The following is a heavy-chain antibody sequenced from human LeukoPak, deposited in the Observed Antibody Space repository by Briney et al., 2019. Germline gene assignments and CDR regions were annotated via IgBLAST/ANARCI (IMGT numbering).Heavy chain of an antibody. V-gene: IGHV1-2*02. CDR3: ARVYGDYAVGY. CDR2: INPNSGCT. Sequence: ASVKVSCKASGYAFTGYDMHWVRQAPGQGLEWMGWINPNSGCTNCAQRFKGRVTMTRDTSISTAYMELSRLRSDDTSVYYCARVYGDYAVGYWGQGTLVTVSS. D-gene: IGHD4-17*01. CDR1: GYAFTGYD. J-gene: IGHJ4*02.